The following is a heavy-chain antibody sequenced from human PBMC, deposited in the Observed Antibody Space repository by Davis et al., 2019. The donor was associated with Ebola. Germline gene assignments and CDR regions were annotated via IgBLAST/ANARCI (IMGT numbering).Heavy chain of an antibody. CDR1: GGTFSSYA. Sequence: AASVKVSCKTSGGTFSSYAISWVRQAPGQGLEWMGGIIPIFDTANYAQKFQGRVTITADESTSTAYMELSSLRSEDTAVYYCAILYSSSSPYYYYGMDVWGQGTTVTVSS. CDR3: AILYSSSSPYYYYGMDV. CDR2: IIPIFDTA. V-gene: IGHV1-69*13. J-gene: IGHJ6*02. D-gene: IGHD6-6*01.